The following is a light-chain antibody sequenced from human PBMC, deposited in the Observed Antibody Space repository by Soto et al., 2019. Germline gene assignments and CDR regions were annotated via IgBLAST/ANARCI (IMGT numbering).Light chain of an antibody. V-gene: IGLV6-57*04. CDR3: QSYGV. Sequence: FMLTQPHSVSESPGKTVTIPCTRSSGSIASNYVQWYQQRPDSAPTTLIYGDNLRPSGVPDRFSGSIDSSSNSASLTISGLKTEDEADYYCQSYGVFGGRTQLTVL. CDR1: SGSIASNY. J-gene: IGLJ3*02. CDR2: GDN.